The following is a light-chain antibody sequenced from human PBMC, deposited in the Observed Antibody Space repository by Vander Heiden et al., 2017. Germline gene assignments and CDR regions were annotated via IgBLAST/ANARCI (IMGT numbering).Light chain of an antibody. CDR2: TVT. CDR3: SSYAGNDNLI. J-gene: IGLJ2*01. V-gene: IGLV2-8*01. CDR1: SGDIGAYPS. Sequence: QSALTHPPSASGSPGQSVTISCTGTSGDIGAYPSVSWYQQKPGKALKLLIFTVTKRPSGVPDRFSGSKSGNTASLTVSGLQAEDEADYYCSSYAGNDNLIFGGGTKLTVL.